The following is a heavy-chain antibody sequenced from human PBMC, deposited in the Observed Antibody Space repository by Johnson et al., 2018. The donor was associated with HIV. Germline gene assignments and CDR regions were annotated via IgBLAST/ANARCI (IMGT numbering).Heavy chain of an antibody. CDR3: AKGEAQEGWIQLQSYAFDF. CDR1: GFTFTNYG. Sequence: VQLVESGGGVVQPGGSLRVSCAASGFTFTNYGMHWVLQVPGKGLEWVAFIRFDGSDKYYADSVKGRFTISRDNSKYTVYLQMNSLTPEDSALYYCAKGEAQEGWIQLQSYAFDFWGRGTMVTVSS. CDR2: IRFDGSDK. D-gene: IGHD5-18*01. J-gene: IGHJ3*01. V-gene: IGHV3-30*02.